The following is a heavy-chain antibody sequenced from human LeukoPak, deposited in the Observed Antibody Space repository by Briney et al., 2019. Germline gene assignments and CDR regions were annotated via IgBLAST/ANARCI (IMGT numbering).Heavy chain of an antibody. CDR2: INPNTGDP. CDR3: AKDKD. Sequence: ASVKVSCKASGYSFTAYYIHWVRQAPGQGLEWMGWINPNTGDPNYAQKFQGRVTMTRDTSISTVYMELSRLKSDDTAVYYRAKDKDWGQGTLVTVSS. CDR1: GYSFTAYY. J-gene: IGHJ4*02. V-gene: IGHV1-2*02.